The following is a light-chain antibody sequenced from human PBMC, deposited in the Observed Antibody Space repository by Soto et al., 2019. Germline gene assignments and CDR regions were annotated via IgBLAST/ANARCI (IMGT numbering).Light chain of an antibody. CDR3: QQSSNWQGT. Sequence: EIVLTQSPATLSLSPGERATLSCRASQSVSTYLAWYQQTPGRPPRLLIYDASKRAPGIPARFSGSGSGTDFTLTVSSLEPEDFAVYYCQQSSNWQGTFGRGTRVDIQ. CDR1: QSVSTY. CDR2: DAS. J-gene: IGKJ1*01. V-gene: IGKV3-11*01.